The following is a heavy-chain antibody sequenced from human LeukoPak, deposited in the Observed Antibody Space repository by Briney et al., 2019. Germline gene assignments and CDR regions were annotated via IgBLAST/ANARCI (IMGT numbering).Heavy chain of an antibody. D-gene: IGHD1-20*01. CDR3: AKAIAGITGIFDN. CDR2: ISSDGSQS. J-gene: IGHJ4*02. CDR1: GLTFSSYG. V-gene: IGHV3-30*18. Sequence: GGSLRLSCAASGLTFSSYGIHWVRQAPGKGLEWLAIISSDGSQSYFADSVKGRFTISRDNSKNMSYLHINNLRAEDTAVFYCAKAIAGITGIFDNWGQGTIVTVSS.